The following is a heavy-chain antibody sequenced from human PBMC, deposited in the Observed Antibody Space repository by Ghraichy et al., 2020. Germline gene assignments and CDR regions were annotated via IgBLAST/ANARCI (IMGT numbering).Heavy chain of an antibody. J-gene: IGHJ4*02. CDR1: GYTFTDYG. CDR2: ISAYNANT. CDR3: ASDLRYSSPRYYFDY. V-gene: IGHV1-18*01. D-gene: IGHD6-13*01. Sequence: ASVKVSCKASGYTFTDYGISWVRQAPGQGLEWMGWISAYNANTNYAQKLPRKVTMTTDTYTSKAYMELRRLRSDDTAVYYCASDLRYSSPRYYFDYWGQGALVTVSS.